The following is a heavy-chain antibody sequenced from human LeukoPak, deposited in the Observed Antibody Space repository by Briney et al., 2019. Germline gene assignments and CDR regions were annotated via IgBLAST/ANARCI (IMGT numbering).Heavy chain of an antibody. J-gene: IGHJ5*02. CDR3: VRSGGAAAGMNWFDP. V-gene: IGHV1-2*02. Sequence: GASVKVSCKASGYTFNGYYIHWVRQAPGQGLEWMGWINPYSGDTNYAPKSQARVTMTRDAAISTTIMELRRLTSDDTAVYFWVRSGGAAAGMNWFDPWGQGTLVTVSS. D-gene: IGHD6-13*01. CDR1: GYTFNGYY. CDR2: INPYSGDT.